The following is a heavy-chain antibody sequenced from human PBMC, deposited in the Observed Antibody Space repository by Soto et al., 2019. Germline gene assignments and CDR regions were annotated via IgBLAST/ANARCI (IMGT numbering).Heavy chain of an antibody. D-gene: IGHD2-21*01. J-gene: IGHJ2*01. CDR2: INYSGTA. V-gene: IGHV4-39*01. CDR3: VRRVHIPAWYFDL. CDR1: GASISKTSSY. Sequence: QVELQQSGPGVVRPSETLSLTCSVSGASISKTSSYWGWIRQPPGKVIEWIGSINYSGTAYYSPSLMRQGTLSVYTSENQCSLRLMSVTAAYTAFYFSVRRVHIPAWYFDLWGCEKPVIVSS.